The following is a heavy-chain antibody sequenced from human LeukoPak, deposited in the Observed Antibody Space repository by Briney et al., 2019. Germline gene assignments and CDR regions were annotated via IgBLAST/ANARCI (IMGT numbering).Heavy chain of an antibody. CDR2: INAGNGNT. CDR3: ARVQPERRVAFDI. Sequence: ASVKVSCKASGYTFTSYAMHWVRQAPGQRLEWMGWINAGNGNTKYSQKFQGRVTITRDTSASTAYMELSSLRSEDTAVYYCARVQPERRVAFDIWGQGTMVTVSS. D-gene: IGHD1-1*01. J-gene: IGHJ3*02. CDR1: GYTFTSYA. V-gene: IGHV1-3*01.